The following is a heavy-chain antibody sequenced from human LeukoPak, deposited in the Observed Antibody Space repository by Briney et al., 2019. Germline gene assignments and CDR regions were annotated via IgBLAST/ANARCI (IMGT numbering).Heavy chain of an antibody. D-gene: IGHD6-19*01. J-gene: IGHJ4*02. CDR1: GFTFSNAW. CDR3: TTPRREIAVAGGDY. V-gene: IGHV3-15*01. Sequence: GGSLRLSCAASGFTFSNAWVSWVRQAPGKGLEWVGRIKSKADGGTTEYAAPVKGRFTISRDDSKNTQYLQMNSLKTEDTAVYYCTTPRREIAVAGGDYWGQGTLVTVSS. CDR2: IKSKADGGTT.